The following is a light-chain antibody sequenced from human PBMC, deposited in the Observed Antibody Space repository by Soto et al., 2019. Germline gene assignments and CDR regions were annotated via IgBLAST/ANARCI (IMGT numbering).Light chain of an antibody. J-gene: IGKJ3*01. CDR2: GAS. Sequence: EIVLTQSPGTLSLSPGERATLSCRASQSVSSSYLAWYQQKPGQAPRLLIYGASSRATGIPDRFSGSGSGTDFSLTIRTVEPEDFAVYYCQQYGSSHCFGPGTKVDIK. V-gene: IGKV3-20*01. CDR3: QQYGSSHC. CDR1: QSVSSSY.